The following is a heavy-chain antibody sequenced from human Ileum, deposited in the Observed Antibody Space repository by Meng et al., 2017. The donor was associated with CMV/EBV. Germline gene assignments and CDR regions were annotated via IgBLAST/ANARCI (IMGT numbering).Heavy chain of an antibody. CDR1: VDSPSTGNYY. CDR3: AREGGGWYFDS. V-gene: IGHV4-30-4*01. Sequence: VRLKGRGPGLVKPSQTLSLTCTVSVDSPSTGNYYWSWIRQPPGKGPEWIGYIYYSGSTLYNPSLKSPVTISLDKSKNQFSLRLRSVTAADTAVYFCAREGGGWYFDSWGQGTLVTVSS. CDR2: IYYSGST. J-gene: IGHJ4*02. D-gene: IGHD6-19*01.